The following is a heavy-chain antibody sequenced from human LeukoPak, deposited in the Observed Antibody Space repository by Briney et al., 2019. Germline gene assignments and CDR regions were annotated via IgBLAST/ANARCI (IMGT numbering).Heavy chain of an antibody. Sequence: GGSLRLSCVASGFTFRSYDIHWVRQAPGKGLEWLAFIWYDEITKDYADSVKGRFTISRDNSKNTLYVQMNSLRADDTAVYYCAKDSSDYYFDYWGQGTLVTVSS. CDR1: GFTFRSYD. CDR2: IWYDEITK. V-gene: IGHV3-30*02. CDR3: AKDSSDYYFDY. J-gene: IGHJ4*02. D-gene: IGHD3-22*01.